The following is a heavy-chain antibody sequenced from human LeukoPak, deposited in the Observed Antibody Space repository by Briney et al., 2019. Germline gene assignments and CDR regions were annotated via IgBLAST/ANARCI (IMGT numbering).Heavy chain of an antibody. CDR3: ARDLTTIAGGRFDP. Sequence: ASVKVSCKASGGTFSSYAISWVRQAPGQGLEWMGGIIPIFGTANYAQKFQGRATITTDESTSTAYMELSSLRSEDTAVYYCARDLTTIAGGRFDPWGQGTLVTVSS. D-gene: IGHD4-17*01. V-gene: IGHV1-69*05. J-gene: IGHJ5*02. CDR2: IIPIFGTA. CDR1: GGTFSSYA.